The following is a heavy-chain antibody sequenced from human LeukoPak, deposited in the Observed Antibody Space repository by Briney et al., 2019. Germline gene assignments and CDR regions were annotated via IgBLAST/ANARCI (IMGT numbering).Heavy chain of an antibody. Sequence: PSETLSLTCTVSGGSVSASGYYWGWLRQPPGKGLEWIGTLHYSGRTYYDPSLESRLTISVDTSKNQFSLKLNSVTSADTAVYYCASDWDGAFDFNTFDIWGQGTMVTVSS. CDR2: LHYSGRT. CDR3: ASDWDGAFDFNTFDI. V-gene: IGHV4-39*07. D-gene: IGHD4/OR15-4a*01. J-gene: IGHJ3*02. CDR1: GGSVSASGYY.